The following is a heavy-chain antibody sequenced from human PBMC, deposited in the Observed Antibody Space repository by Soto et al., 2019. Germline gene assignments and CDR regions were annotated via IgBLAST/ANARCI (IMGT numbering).Heavy chain of an antibody. D-gene: IGHD3-16*01. CDR3: ARGYYDYIWGSYTTVLDY. V-gene: IGHV1-18*01. Sequence: ASVKVSCKASGYTFTSYGISWVRQAPGQGLEWMGWISAYNGNTNYAQKLQGRVNMTTDTSTSTAYMELRSLRSDDTAMYYCARGYYDYIWGSYTTVLDYWGQGTLVTVSS. CDR1: GYTFTSYG. CDR2: ISAYNGNT. J-gene: IGHJ4*02.